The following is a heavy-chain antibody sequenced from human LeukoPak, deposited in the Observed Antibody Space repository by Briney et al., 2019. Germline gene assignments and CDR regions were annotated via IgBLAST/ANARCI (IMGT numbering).Heavy chain of an antibody. CDR3: AKDLGGIAAAAHPFYY. Sequence: GGSLRLSCAASGFTFSSYGMHWVRQAPGKGLEWVAVISYDGSNKYYADSVKGRFTISRDNSKNTLYLQMNSLRAEDTAVYYCAKDLGGIAAAAHPFYYWGQGTLVTVSS. D-gene: IGHD6-13*01. J-gene: IGHJ4*02. CDR1: GFTFSSYG. CDR2: ISYDGSNK. V-gene: IGHV3-30*18.